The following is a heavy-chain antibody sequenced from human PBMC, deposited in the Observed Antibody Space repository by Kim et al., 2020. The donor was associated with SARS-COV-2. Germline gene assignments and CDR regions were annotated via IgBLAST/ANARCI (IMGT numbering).Heavy chain of an antibody. V-gene: IGHV4-39*01. CDR2: IYYTGTT. D-gene: IGHD2-8*02. Sequence: GSLSLTCTVSGGSISSSDYYWGWIRQPPGKGLEWIGSIYYTGTTYYNPSLKSRVTISVDTSKNQFSLKLSSVTDATVYYCARPGGTGGVGYFDRWGQGT. J-gene: IGHJ5*02. CDR3: ARPGGTGGVGYFDR. CDR1: GGSISSSDYY.